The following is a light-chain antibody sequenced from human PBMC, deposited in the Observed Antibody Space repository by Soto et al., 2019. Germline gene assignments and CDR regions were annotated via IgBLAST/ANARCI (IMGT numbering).Light chain of an antibody. V-gene: IGLV2-14*01. CDR2: DVS. J-gene: IGLJ1*01. Sequence: LTQPASVSGYPGQSITISCTGASSDVGAYNYVAWCQQHPGKGPKLLIYDVSNRPSGFSSRFSGSKSGNTASLTISGLRAEDEADYFCSSYTASSTYVFGTGTKVTVL. CDR3: SSYTASSTYV. CDR1: SSDVGAYNY.